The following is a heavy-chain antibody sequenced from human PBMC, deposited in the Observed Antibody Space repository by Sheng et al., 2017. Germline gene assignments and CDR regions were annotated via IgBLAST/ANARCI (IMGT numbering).Heavy chain of an antibody. V-gene: IGHV3-72*01. CDR3: AKLHYSGCYFDL. D-gene: IGHD2-21*01. Sequence: EVQLVESGGGLVQPGGSLRLSCAASGFTFNNHYMDWVRQAPGKGLEWVGRIGSKAKTYTTQYAASVKGRFTISRDDSTSSLSLQLSSLKSEDTAVYYCAKLHYSGCYFDLWGRGTLVTVSS. J-gene: IGHJ2*01. CDR2: IGSKAKTYTT. CDR1: GFTFNNHY.